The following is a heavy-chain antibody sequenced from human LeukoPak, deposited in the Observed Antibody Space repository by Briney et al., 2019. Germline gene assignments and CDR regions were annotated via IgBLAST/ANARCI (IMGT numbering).Heavy chain of an antibody. V-gene: IGHV3-23*01. CDR3: AKDYYYDSSGYYYGDAFDI. D-gene: IGHD3-22*01. J-gene: IGHJ3*02. CDR1: GFTFSIYG. CDR2: ISDSGDTT. Sequence: GGSLRLSCSASGFTFSIYGMSWVRQAPGKGLEWVSGISDSGDTTYYADSVKGRFTISRDNSKNILYLQVNSLRAGDTAVYYCAKDYYYDSSGYYYGDAFDIWGQGTMVTVSS.